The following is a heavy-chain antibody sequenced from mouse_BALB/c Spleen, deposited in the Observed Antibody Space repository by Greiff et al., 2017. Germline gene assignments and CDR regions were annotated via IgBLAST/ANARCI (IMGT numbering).Heavy chain of an antibody. J-gene: IGHJ4*01. CDR3: APYGNYGGAMDY. Sequence: QVQLQQSGAELVRPGSSVKISCKASGYAFSSYWMNWVKQRPGQGLEWIGQIYPGDGDTNYNGKFKGKATLTADKSSSTAYMQLSSLTSEDSAVYFCAPYGNYGGAMDYWGQGTSVTVSS. CDR1: GYAFSSYW. V-gene: IGHV1-80*01. D-gene: IGHD2-1*01. CDR2: IYPGDGDT.